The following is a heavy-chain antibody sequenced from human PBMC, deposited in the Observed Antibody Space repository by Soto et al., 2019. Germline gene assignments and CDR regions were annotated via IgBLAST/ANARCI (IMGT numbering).Heavy chain of an antibody. J-gene: IGHJ6*02. CDR3: ARDLRTLYGMDV. CDR2: IYSGDTT. V-gene: IGHV3-53*01. Sequence: PGGSLRLSCAASGFTVSSNYMSWVRQAPGKGLEWVSVIYSGDTTYYADSVKGRFTISRDHSKNTLYLQMNSLRAEDTAVYYCARDLRTLYGMDVWXQGTTVTVSS. CDR1: GFTVSSNY.